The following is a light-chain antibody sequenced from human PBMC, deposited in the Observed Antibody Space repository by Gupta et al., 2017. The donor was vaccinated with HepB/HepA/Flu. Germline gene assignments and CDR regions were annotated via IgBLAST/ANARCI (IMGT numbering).Light chain of an antibody. CDR1: QSRRHSNGYNY. Sequence: VMTQSALSLPVTPGEPASISCRSSQSRRHSNGYNYLDWYLRKPGQSPQLLLYLGSKRPSGVPHRMSGSSSCGGFRLIISRRRAADDVVFYCWQALQTPLAFGGGTKVEIK. CDR3: WQALQTPLA. J-gene: IGKJ4*01. V-gene: IGKV2-28*01. CDR2: LGS.